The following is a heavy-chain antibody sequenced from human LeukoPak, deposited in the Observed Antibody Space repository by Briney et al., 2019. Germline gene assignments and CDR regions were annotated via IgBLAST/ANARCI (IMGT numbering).Heavy chain of an antibody. CDR2: IKQDGSEK. J-gene: IGHJ6*03. Sequence: GGSLRLSCAASGFTFSSYWMSWVRQAPGKGLEWGANIKQDGSEKYYVDSVKGRFTISRDNAMNSLYLQMNSLRAEDTAVYYCARVDSSGWSKYYYYYMDVWGKGTTVTISS. V-gene: IGHV3-7*04. D-gene: IGHD6-19*01. CDR3: ARVDSSGWSKYYYYYMDV. CDR1: GFTFSSYW.